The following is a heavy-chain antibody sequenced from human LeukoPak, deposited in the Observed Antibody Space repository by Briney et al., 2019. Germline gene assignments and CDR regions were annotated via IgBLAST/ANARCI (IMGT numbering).Heavy chain of an antibody. CDR2: IWNEGSNK. D-gene: IGHD3-22*01. J-gene: IGHJ4*02. V-gene: IGHV3-33*01. Sequence: PGGSLRLSCAASGFTFSSYGMHWVRQAPGKGLEGGEIIWNEGSNKNHAVSVKGRLTISRDNSKNTLYLQMNSLRAEDTAVYYCARADYYDSSLSDGGGQGTLVTVSS. CDR3: ARADYYDSSLSDG. CDR1: GFTFSSYG.